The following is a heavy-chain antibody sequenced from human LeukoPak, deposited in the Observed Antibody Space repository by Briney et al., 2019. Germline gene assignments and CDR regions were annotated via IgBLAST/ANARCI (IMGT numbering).Heavy chain of an antibody. D-gene: IGHD3-10*01. V-gene: IGHV1-18*01. CDR3: ARDLWFGETPYYYYGMDV. Sequence: GASVKVSCKASGYTFTSYGISWVRQAPGQGLEWMGWISAYNGNTNYAQKLQGRVTMTTDTSTSTAYMELRSLRSDDTAVYYCARDLWFGETPYYYYGMDVWGQGTTVTVSS. CDR1: GYTFTSYG. J-gene: IGHJ6*02. CDR2: ISAYNGNT.